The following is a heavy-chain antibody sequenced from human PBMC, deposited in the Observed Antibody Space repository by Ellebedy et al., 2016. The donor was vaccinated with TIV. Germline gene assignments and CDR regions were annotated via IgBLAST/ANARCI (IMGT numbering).Heavy chain of an antibody. V-gene: IGHV4-31*03. CDR3: ARGMKDSSGYFYWYFDL. CDR2: IYYSGSA. Sequence: MPSETLSLTCTVSGGSISSGDYYWSWIRQHPGKGLEWIGSIYYSGSAYYNPSLKSRVTISLDTSKNQFSLKLSSVTAADTAVYYCARGMKDSSGYFYWYFDLWGRGTLVTVSS. CDR1: GGSISSGDYY. J-gene: IGHJ2*01. D-gene: IGHD3-22*01.